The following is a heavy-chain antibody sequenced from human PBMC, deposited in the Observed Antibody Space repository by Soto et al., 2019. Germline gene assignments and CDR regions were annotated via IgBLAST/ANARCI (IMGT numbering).Heavy chain of an antibody. CDR1: GYTFSGYY. J-gene: IGHJ6*02. Sequence: GASVKVSCKASGYTFSGYYIHWLRQAPGQGLEWMGWINPNSGGTNYAQKFQGRVTVTGDTPTSTAYMELSRLTSDDTAVYYCARSLTEGYCTITGCYTNPLYGMDVWGQGTTVTVSS. CDR2: INPNSGGT. D-gene: IGHD2-2*02. CDR3: ARSLTEGYCTITGCYTNPLYGMDV. V-gene: IGHV1-2*02.